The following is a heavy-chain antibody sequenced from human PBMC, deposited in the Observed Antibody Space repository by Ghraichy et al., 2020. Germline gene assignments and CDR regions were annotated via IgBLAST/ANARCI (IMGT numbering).Heavy chain of an antibody. Sequence: GESLNISCAASGFTFSTYAMHWVRQAPGKGLEWVAIISYDGSNKYYADSVKGRFTISRDNSKNTLYLQMNSLRTEDTAVYYCARSFATVTMNFDYWGQGTLVTVSS. CDR3: ARSFATVTMNFDY. CDR2: ISYDGSNK. J-gene: IGHJ4*02. V-gene: IGHV3-30*04. D-gene: IGHD4-17*01. CDR1: GFTFSTYA.